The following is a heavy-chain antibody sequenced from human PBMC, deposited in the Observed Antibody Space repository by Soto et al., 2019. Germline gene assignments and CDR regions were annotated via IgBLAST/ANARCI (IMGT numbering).Heavy chain of an antibody. J-gene: IGHJ6*02. D-gene: IGHD2-2*01. Sequence: QVQLVQSGAEVKKPGSSVKVSCKASGGTFSSYAISWVRQAPGQGLEWMGGIIPIFGTANYAQKFQGRVTITADESTSTAYMELSSRRSEDTAVYYCASHGLGYCSSTSCLRGYYYGMDVWGQGTTVTVSS. V-gene: IGHV1-69*01. CDR1: GGTFSSYA. CDR2: IIPIFGTA. CDR3: ASHGLGYCSSTSCLRGYYYGMDV.